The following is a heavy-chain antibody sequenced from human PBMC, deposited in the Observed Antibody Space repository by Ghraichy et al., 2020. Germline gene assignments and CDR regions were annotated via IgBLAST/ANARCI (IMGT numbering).Heavy chain of an antibody. D-gene: IGHD2-15*01. CDR2: IIPNFGTA. CDR1: GGTFSSYA. V-gene: IGHV1-69*13. CDR3: ARETGYCSGGSCYRDDAFDI. J-gene: IGHJ3*02. Sequence: SVKVSCKASGGTFSSYAISWVRQAPGQGLEWMGGIIPNFGTANYAQKFQGRVTITADESTSTAYMELSSLRSEDTAVYYCARETGYCSGGSCYRDDAFDIWGQGTMVTVSS.